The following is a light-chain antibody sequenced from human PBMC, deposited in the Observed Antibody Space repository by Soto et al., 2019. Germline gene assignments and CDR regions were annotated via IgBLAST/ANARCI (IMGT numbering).Light chain of an antibody. CDR2: DVT. Sequence: QSALTQPPSASGSPGQSVTISCTGTSSDVGTHGSVSRYQPHAGTAPKLMLYDVTKRPSGVPDRFSGSKSANTASLPVPRLPAVDEAGYYCMCYAGDNNGVFGGGTKLTVL. CDR3: MCYAGDNNGV. CDR1: SSDVGTHGS. V-gene: IGLV2-8*01. J-gene: IGLJ3*02.